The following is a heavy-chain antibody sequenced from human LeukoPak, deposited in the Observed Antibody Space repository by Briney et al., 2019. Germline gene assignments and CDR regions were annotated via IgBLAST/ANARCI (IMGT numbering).Heavy chain of an antibody. CDR2: MNPNSGNT. Sequence: GASVKVSCKASGYTFTSYDINWVRQATGQGLEWMGWMNPNSGNTGYAQKFQGRVTMTRNTSINTAYMELNSLTSEDTAVYYCARSSVGARRRIDYWGQGSLVTVSS. D-gene: IGHD1-26*01. J-gene: IGHJ4*02. CDR3: ARSSVGARRRIDY. V-gene: IGHV1-8*01. CDR1: GYTFTSYD.